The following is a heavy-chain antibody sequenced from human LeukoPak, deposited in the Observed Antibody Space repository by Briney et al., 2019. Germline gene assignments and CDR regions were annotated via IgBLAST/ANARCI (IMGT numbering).Heavy chain of an antibody. Sequence: ASVKVSCKACGYTFTGYYMHWVRQAPGQGLEWMGWINPNSGGTNYAQKFQGRVTMTRDTSISTAYMELSRLRSDDTAVYYCARESTDSSGYTEAFDIWGQGTMVTVS. V-gene: IGHV1-2*02. D-gene: IGHD3-22*01. CDR2: INPNSGGT. CDR1: GYTFTGYY. CDR3: ARESTDSSGYTEAFDI. J-gene: IGHJ3*02.